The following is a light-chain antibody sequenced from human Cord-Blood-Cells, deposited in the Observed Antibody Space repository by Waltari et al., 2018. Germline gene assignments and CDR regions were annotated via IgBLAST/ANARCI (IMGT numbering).Light chain of an antibody. CDR2: DAS. J-gene: IGKJ1*01. CDR3: QQYNSFSWT. V-gene: IGKV1-5*01. Sequence: DIQMTQSPSTLSASVGDRVTITCRASQSISSWLAWYQQKPGKAPKLLIYDASSLESGVPSRFSGSGSGTEFTLTISSLQPDDFATYYCQQYNSFSWTFGQGXKXEIK. CDR1: QSISSW.